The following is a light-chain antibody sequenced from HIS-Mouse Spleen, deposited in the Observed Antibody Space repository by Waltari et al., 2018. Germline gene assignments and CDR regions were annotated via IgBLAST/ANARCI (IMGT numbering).Light chain of an antibody. CDR1: QGISSY. Sequence: AIRMTQSPSSLSASTGDRGTITCRASQGISSYLAWYQQKPGKAPKLLIYAASTLQSGVPSTFSGSGSGTDFTLTIRCLQSEDFATYYCQQYYSYPRTFGQGTKVEIK. J-gene: IGKJ1*01. CDR3: QQYYSYPRT. V-gene: IGKV1-8*01. CDR2: AAS.